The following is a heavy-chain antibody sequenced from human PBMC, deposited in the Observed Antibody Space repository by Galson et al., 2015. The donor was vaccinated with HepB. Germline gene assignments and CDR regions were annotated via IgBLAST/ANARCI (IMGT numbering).Heavy chain of an antibody. Sequence: SLRLSCAASGFIFSSYGMTWVRQAPGAGLEWVSTISRDGSDTYYLDSVKGRLSISRDNSKNTLFLQMKSLRAEDTAVYYCAKHHYDTSGSYFAGLDVWGQGTTVTVSS. V-gene: IGHV3-23*01. CDR1: GFIFSSYG. J-gene: IGHJ6*02. D-gene: IGHD3-22*01. CDR3: AKHHYDTSGSYFAGLDV. CDR2: ISRDGSDT.